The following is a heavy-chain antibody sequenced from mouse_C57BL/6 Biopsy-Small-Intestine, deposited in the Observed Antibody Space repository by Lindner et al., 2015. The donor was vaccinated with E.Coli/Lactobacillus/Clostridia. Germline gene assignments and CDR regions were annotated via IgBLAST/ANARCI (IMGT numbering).Heavy chain of an antibody. Sequence: VQLQESGAELVRPGTSVKMSCKASGYTFTNYWIGWAKQRPGHGLEWIGDIYPGGGYTNYNEKFKGKATLTADKSSSTAYMQFSSLTSEDPAIYYCAREVGGYDFDYWGQGTTLTVSS. CDR3: AREVGGYDFDY. V-gene: IGHV1-63*01. J-gene: IGHJ2*01. D-gene: IGHD2-2*01. CDR1: GYTFTNYW. CDR2: IYPGGGYT.